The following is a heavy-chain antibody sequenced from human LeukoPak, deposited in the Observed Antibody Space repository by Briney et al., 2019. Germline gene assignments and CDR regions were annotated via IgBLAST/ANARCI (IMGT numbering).Heavy chain of an antibody. CDR2: INPNNGGT. CDR1: GYTFTSYA. CDR3: ARDERYDSSGYPFDY. J-gene: IGHJ4*02. Sequence: ASVKVSCKASGYTFTSYAMNWVRQAPGQGLEWMGWINPNNGGTKYAQKFQDRVTITRDTSISTAYMELSRLRSDDTAVYYCARDERYDSSGYPFDYWGQGTLVTVSS. V-gene: IGHV1-2*02. D-gene: IGHD3-22*01.